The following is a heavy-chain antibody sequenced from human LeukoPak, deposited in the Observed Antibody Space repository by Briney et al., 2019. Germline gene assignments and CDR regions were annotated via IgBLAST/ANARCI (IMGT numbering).Heavy chain of an antibody. D-gene: IGHD3-3*01. CDR2: IIPIFGTA. CDR3: ARAGYDFWSGYYSGYYYYGMDV. Sequence: GASVKVSCKASGGTLSSYAISWVRQAPGQGLEWMGGIIPIFGTANYAQKLQGRVTMTTDTSTSTAYMELRSLRSDDTAVYYCARAGYDFWSGYYSGYYYYGMDVWGQGTTVTVSS. V-gene: IGHV1-69*05. J-gene: IGHJ6*02. CDR1: GGTLSSYA.